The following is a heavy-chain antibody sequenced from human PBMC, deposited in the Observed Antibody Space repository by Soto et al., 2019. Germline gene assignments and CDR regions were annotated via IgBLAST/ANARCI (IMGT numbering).Heavy chain of an antibody. Sequence: QVQLQESGPGLVKPSQTLSLTCTVSGGSFSSGNYHWSWIRQPPVKGLEWIGFIYYSRSTYYNPSPKGRVSISQDTPKSQFSLRLSPLPAADTASYYCARVVDGYNFPFDYWGQGILVTVSS. CDR3: ARVVDGYNFPFDY. V-gene: IGHV4-30-4*01. J-gene: IGHJ4*02. CDR1: GGSFSSGNYH. D-gene: IGHD5-12*01. CDR2: IYYSRST.